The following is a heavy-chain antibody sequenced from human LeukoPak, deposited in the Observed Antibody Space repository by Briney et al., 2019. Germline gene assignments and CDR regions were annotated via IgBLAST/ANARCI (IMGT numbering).Heavy chain of an antibody. V-gene: IGHV1-2*02. CDR3: ARSRGYYDSSGYYHPFDY. CDR2: INPNSGGT. J-gene: IGHJ4*02. D-gene: IGHD3-22*01. Sequence: ASVKVSCKASGSTFTGYYMHWVRQAPGQGLEWMGWINPNSGGTNYAQKFQGRVTMTRDTSISTAYMELSRLRSDDTAVYYCARSRGYYDSSGYYHPFDYWGQGTLVTVSS. CDR1: GSTFTGYY.